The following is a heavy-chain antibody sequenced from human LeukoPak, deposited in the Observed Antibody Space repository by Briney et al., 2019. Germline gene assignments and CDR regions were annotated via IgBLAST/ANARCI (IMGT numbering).Heavy chain of an antibody. CDR1: GGSISSSSYY. D-gene: IGHD3-10*01. CDR3: ASFNYYGSGSYRDY. J-gene: IGHJ4*02. Sequence: SETLSLTCTVSGGSISSSSYYWGWLRQPPGTGLEWIGCIYYSWSTYDNPSLKSRVTISVDTSKHQFSMNLSSVTASDTAVYYCASFNYYGSGSYRDYWGQGTLVTVSS. V-gene: IGHV4-39*01. CDR2: IYYSWST.